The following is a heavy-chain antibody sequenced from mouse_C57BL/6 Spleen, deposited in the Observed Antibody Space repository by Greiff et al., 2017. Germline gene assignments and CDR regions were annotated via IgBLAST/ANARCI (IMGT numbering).Heavy chain of an antibody. Sequence: QVQLQQPGAELVKPGASVKMSCKASGYTFTSYWITWVKQRPGQGLEWIGDIYPGSGSTNYNEKFKSKATLAVDTSSSTAYMQLSSLTSEDPAVYYGARVEIDTTGEGNVDDWGKGTTRTVAS. D-gene: IGHD1-1*01. CDR3: ARVEIDTTGEGNVDD. J-gene: IGHJ2*01. CDR2: IYPGSGST. V-gene: IGHV1-55*01. CDR1: GYTFTSYW.